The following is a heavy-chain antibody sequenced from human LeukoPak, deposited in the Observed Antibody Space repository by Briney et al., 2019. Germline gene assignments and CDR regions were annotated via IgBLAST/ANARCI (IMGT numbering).Heavy chain of an antibody. J-gene: IGHJ4*02. D-gene: IGHD3-10*01. Sequence: SETLSLTCVVSGYSITNGDYWGWIRQSPGKGLEWIASIYNSASTHYNPSLRSRVTILVDTSKNEFSLKMRSVTAAGTAVYYCARNSTSGFFDYWGQGTLATVSP. CDR1: GYSITNGDY. V-gene: IGHV4-38-2*01. CDR3: ARNSTSGFFDY. CDR2: IYNSAST.